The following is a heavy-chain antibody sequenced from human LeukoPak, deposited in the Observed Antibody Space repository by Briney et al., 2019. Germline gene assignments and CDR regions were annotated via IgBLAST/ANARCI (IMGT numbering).Heavy chain of an antibody. D-gene: IGHD6-19*01. CDR1: GFTFSSYS. J-gene: IGHJ3*02. CDR3: ARDLQQWLVAYDAFDI. CDR2: ISSSSSYI. Sequence: PGGSLRLSCAASGFTFSSYSMNWLRQAPGKGLEWVSSISSSSSYIYYADSVKGRFTISRDNAKNSLYLQMNSLRAEDTAVYYCARDLQQWLVAYDAFDIWGQGTMVTVS. V-gene: IGHV3-21*01.